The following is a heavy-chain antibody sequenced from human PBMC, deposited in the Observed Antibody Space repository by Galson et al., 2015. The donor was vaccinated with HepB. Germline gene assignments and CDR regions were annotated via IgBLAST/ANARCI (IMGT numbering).Heavy chain of an antibody. J-gene: IGHJ5*01. CDR3: ARDPRYLGYCSGSACGWFGS. Sequence: SVKVSCKASGYTFTNYHIHWVRQAPGQGLEWMAIINPSDGSTNYAQKFQGRVTLTRDTSASTVYMELSSLRSEDTALYYRARDPRYLGYCSGSACGWFGSWGQGTLVTVSS. D-gene: IGHD2-15*01. V-gene: IGHV1-46*01. CDR1: GYTFTNYH. CDR2: INPSDGST.